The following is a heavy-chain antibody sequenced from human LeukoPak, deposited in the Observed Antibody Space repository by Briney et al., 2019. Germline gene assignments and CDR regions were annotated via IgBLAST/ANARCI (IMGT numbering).Heavy chain of an antibody. Sequence: PSETLSLTCSVSDGSVTSGDSYWSWIRQPPGKGLEWIGYIYYSGSSYYNPSLKSRVTISVDTSKNQFSLILSSVTASDTAVYFCAMRNYDNSASTFDTWGQGTMVTVSS. J-gene: IGHJ3*02. D-gene: IGHD3-22*01. CDR2: IYYSGSS. CDR1: DGSVTSGDSY. V-gene: IGHV4-30-4*01. CDR3: AMRNYDNSASTFDT.